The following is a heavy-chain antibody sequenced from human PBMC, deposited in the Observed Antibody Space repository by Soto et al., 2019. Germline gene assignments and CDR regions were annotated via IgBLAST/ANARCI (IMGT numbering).Heavy chain of an antibody. V-gene: IGHV5-51*01. D-gene: IGHD3-10*01. J-gene: IGHJ6*02. Sequence: GESLKISCEGFGYSFSTYWIGWVRQMPGRGLECMGIIYPDDSDTRYSPSFQGQVTISADKSLSTAYLQWSSLKASDTALYYCARLDREYYYYYGMDVWGQGTTVTVSS. CDR3: ARLDREYYYYYGMDV. CDR1: GYSFSTYW. CDR2: IYPDDSDT.